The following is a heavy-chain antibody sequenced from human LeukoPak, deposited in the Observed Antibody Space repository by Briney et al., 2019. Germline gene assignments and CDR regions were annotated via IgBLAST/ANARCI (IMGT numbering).Heavy chain of an antibody. V-gene: IGHV3-30*18. J-gene: IGHJ4*02. CDR2: ISYDGSYK. Sequence: GGSLRLSCAASGFTLNNYGVHWVRQAPGKGLEWVAVISYDGSYKFYADSVKGRFTISRDISKNTLYLEVNSLRSEDTAVYYRAKTGNSGWWDIDFWGQGTRVTVSS. CDR3: AKTGNSGWWDIDF. D-gene: IGHD6-19*01. CDR1: GFTLNNYG.